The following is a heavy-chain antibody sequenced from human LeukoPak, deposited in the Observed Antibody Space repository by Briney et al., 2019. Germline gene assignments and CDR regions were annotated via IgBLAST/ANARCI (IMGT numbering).Heavy chain of an antibody. CDR1: GFTFSTYN. CDR2: ISSSGSYI. J-gene: IGHJ6*04. V-gene: IGHV3-21*06. Sequence: GGSLRLSCAASGFTFSTYNMNWVRQAPGKGLEWVSSISSSGSYIHYADSVMGRFTISRDNAKNSLYLQMNSLRAEDTAVYYCARDIVVVVASTYYYYYGMDVWGKGTTVTVSS. CDR3: ARDIVVVVASTYYYYYGMDV. D-gene: IGHD2-15*01.